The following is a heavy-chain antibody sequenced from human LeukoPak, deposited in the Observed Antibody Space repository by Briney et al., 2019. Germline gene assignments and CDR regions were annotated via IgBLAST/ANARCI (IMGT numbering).Heavy chain of an antibody. CDR1: GFTFSSYG. CDR3: ARVGVDCSSTSCYDGMDV. V-gene: IGHV3-33*01. CDR2: IWYDGSNK. Sequence: GRSLRLSCAASGFTFSSYGMHWVHQAPGKGLEWVAVIWYDGSNKYYADSVKGRFTISRDNSKNTLYLQMNSLRAEDTAVYYCARVGVDCSSTSCYDGMDVWGKGATVTVSS. D-gene: IGHD2-2*01. J-gene: IGHJ6*04.